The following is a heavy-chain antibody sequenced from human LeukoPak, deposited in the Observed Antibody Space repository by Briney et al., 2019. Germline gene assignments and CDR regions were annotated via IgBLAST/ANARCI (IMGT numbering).Heavy chain of an antibody. J-gene: IGHJ3*02. Sequence: PSETLSLTCTVSGGSISSSSYYWGWIRQPPGKGLEWIGSIYYSGSTYYNPSLKSRVTISVDTSKNQFSLKLSSVTAADTAVYYCARSGGYDSHAFDIWGQGTMVTVSS. CDR1: GGSISSSSYY. D-gene: IGHD5-12*01. V-gene: IGHV4-39*01. CDR2: IYYSGST. CDR3: ARSGGYDSHAFDI.